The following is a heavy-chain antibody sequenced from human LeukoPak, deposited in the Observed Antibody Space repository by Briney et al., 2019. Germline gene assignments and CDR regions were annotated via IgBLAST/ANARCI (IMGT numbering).Heavy chain of an antibody. CDR1: DFSINSGFY. J-gene: IGHJ5*02. Sequence: PSETLSLTCAGSDFSINSGFYWGWIRQPPGKGLEWIGSISYSGDTYYSPSLKSRLTMSLDTSTNQFSLTLSSVTAADTAVYYCARDPSGGWFSSWFDPWGQGTLVTVSS. CDR2: ISYSGDT. D-gene: IGHD2-15*01. V-gene: IGHV4-38-2*02. CDR3: ARDPSGGWFSSWFDP.